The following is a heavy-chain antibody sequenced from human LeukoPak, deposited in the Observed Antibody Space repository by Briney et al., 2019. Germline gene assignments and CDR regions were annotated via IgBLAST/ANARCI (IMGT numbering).Heavy chain of an antibody. CDR1: GYTFTAYY. Sequence: ASVKVSCKASGYTFTAYYMHWVRQAPGQGLEWMGWINPNGGGTNYAENFQGRVTMTRDTSSSTAYMELTRLRSDDTAVYYCASGGTTFDYWGQGTLVTVSS. D-gene: IGHD1-7*01. J-gene: IGHJ4*02. CDR3: ASGGTTFDY. V-gene: IGHV1-2*02. CDR2: INPNGGGT.